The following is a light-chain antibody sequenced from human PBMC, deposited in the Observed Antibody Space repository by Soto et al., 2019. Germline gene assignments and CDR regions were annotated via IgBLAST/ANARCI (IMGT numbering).Light chain of an antibody. CDR2: GTS. J-gene: IGKJ1*01. Sequence: VLTQSPGTLSLSPGDSATLSCTTIQSVINNYVAWYQQKPGQAPRLIIYGTSGRATGIPDRFTAGGSGTDFTLTISRLEPDDFAVYYCQQYHSTFRAFGQGTKVDIK. V-gene: IGKV3-20*01. CDR3: QQYHSTFRA. CDR1: QSVINNY.